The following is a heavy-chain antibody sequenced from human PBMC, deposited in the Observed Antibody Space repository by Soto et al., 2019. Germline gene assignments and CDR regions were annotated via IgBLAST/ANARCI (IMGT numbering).Heavy chain of an antibody. J-gene: IGHJ3*02. V-gene: IGHV3-7*01. CDR2: IKQDGSVI. Sequence: EVQLVESGGGLVQPGGSLRLSCAASGFTLSGYWMSWVRQAPGKGLEWVANIKQDGSVIYYVDSVKGRFTISRDNAKNSLLLQMNSLRAEDTAVYYCLITTSAFDIWGQGTLVTVSS. CDR3: LITTSAFDI. D-gene: IGHD4-4*01. CDR1: GFTLSGYW.